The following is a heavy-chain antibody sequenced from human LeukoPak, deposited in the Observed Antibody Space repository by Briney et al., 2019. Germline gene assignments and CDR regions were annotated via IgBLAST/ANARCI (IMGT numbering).Heavy chain of an antibody. J-gene: IGHJ4*02. CDR2: IYPGDSDT. CDR1: GYSFTSYW. V-gene: IGHV5-51*01. CDR3: ASHPSYSSGWYEGYY. Sequence: GESLKISCKGSGYSFTSYWIGWVRQMPGEGLEWMGIIYPGDSDTRYSPSFQGQGTISADKSISTAYLQWSSLRASDTAMYYCASHPSYSSGWYEGYYWGQGTLVTVSS. D-gene: IGHD6-19*01.